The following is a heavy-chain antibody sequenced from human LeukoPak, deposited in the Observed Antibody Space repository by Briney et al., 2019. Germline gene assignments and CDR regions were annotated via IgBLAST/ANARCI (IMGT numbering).Heavy chain of an antibody. J-gene: IGHJ4*02. CDR3: ARDLVAAGKID. D-gene: IGHD6-13*01. CDR2: ISSSSSYT. V-gene: IGHV3-11*06. CDR1: GFSFSDYY. Sequence: GGSLRLSCAASGFSFSDYYMSWIRQAPGKGLEWVSYISSSSSYTNYADSVKGRFTISRDNAKNSLYLQMNSLRAEDSAVYYCARDLVAAGKIDWGQGTLVTVSS.